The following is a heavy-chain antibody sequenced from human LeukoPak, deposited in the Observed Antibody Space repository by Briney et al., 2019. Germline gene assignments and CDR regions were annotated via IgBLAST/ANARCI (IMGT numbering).Heavy chain of an antibody. CDR2: ISYDGSNK. J-gene: IGHJ5*02. CDR1: GFTFSSYG. V-gene: IGHV3-30*18. CDR3: AKDLTMVRGVMEFDP. Sequence: GGSLRLPCAASGFTFSSYGMHWVRQAPGKGLEWVAVISYDGSNKYYADSVKGRFTISRDNSKNTLYLQMNSLRAEDTAVYYCAKDLTMVRGVMEFDPWGQGTLVTVSS. D-gene: IGHD3-10*01.